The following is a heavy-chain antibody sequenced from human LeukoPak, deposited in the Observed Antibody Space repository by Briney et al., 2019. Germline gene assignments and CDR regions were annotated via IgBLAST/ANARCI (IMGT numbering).Heavy chain of an antibody. CDR1: GFTFSRCD. CDR2: ISSSSSYI. Sequence: GGSLRLSCVASGFTFSRCDMSWVRQAPGKGLEWVSSISSSSSYIYYADSVKGRFTISRDNAKNSLDLQMNSLRAEDTAVYYCARAHYPTYYYDSSGYYATDYWGQGTLVTVSS. CDR3: ARAHYPTYYYDSSGYYATDY. V-gene: IGHV3-21*01. J-gene: IGHJ4*02. D-gene: IGHD3-22*01.